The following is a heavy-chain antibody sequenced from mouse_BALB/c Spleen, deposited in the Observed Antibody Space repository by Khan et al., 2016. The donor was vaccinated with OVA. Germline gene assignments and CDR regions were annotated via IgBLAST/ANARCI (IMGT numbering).Heavy chain of an antibody. D-gene: IGHD2-3*01. CDR3: ASGRLVLRDQDYFDY. Sequence: EVELVESGPGLLKPSQSLSLTCTVTGYSITSDYAWNWLRQFPGNKLGWMAYISYSGSTTYSTSLSSRISITRDTSKNQFFLQLNSVTTEDTATYYCASGRLVLRDQDYFDYWGQGTTLTVSS. CDR1: GYSITSDYA. V-gene: IGHV3-2*02. CDR2: ISYSGST. J-gene: IGHJ2*01.